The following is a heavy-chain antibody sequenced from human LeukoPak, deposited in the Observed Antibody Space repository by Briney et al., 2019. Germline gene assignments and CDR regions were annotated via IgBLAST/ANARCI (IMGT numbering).Heavy chain of an antibody. CDR2: INHSGST. CDR1: GGSFSGYY. J-gene: IGHJ5*02. CDR3: ASGVTLSDDYVWGSYRLDPHRDLKFDP. V-gene: IGHV4-34*01. Sequence: QPSETLSLTCAVYGGSFSGYYWSWIRQPPGKGLEWIGEINHSGSTNYNPSLKSRVTISVDTSKNQFSLKLSSVTAADTAVYYCASGVTLSDDYVWGSYRLDPHRDLKFDPWGQGTLVTVSS. D-gene: IGHD3-16*02.